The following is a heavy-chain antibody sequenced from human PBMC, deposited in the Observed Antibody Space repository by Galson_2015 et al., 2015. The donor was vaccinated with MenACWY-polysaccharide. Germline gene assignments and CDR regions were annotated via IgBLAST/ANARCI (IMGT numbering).Heavy chain of an antibody. CDR3: AAYYASGSSFAY. D-gene: IGHD3-10*01. V-gene: IGHV4-39*07. Sequence: ETLSLTCSVSRGSIIARDYCWGWIRQTPGKGLEWMGTIYFSGDTFYNPSLKSRITISLDTSRNQFSPKLTSVTAADTAVYFCAAYYASGSSFAYWGQGTLVPVSS. J-gene: IGHJ4*02. CDR1: RGSIIARDYC. CDR2: IYFSGDT.